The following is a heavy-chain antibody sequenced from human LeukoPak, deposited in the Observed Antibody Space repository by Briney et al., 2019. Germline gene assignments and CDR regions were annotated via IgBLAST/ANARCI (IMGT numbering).Heavy chain of an antibody. CDR1: GGSISSSSYY. CDR3: ARDLYGDYVGAYFDY. D-gene: IGHD4-17*01. J-gene: IGHJ4*02. CDR2: IYYSGST. V-gene: IGHV4-39*07. Sequence: PSETLSLTCTVSGGSISSSSYYWGWIRQPPGKGLEWIGSIYYSGSTYYNPSLKSRVTISVDTSKNQFSLKLSSVTAADTAVYYRARDLYGDYVGAYFDYWGRGTLVTVSS.